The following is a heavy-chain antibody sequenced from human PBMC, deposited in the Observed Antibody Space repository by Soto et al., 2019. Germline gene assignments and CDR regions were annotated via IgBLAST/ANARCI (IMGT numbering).Heavy chain of an antibody. Sequence: GGSLRLSCAASGFTFSSYSMNWVRQAPGKGLEWVSSISSSSYIYYADSVKGRFTISRDNAKNSLYLQMNSLRAEDTAVYYCASHISRDGYNPWGQGTLVTVSS. J-gene: IGHJ5*02. CDR2: ISSSSYI. CDR1: GFTFSSYS. CDR3: ASHISRDGYNP. V-gene: IGHV3-21*01. D-gene: IGHD5-12*01.